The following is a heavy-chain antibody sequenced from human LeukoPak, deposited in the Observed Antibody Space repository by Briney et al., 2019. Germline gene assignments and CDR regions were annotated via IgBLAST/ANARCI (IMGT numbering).Heavy chain of an antibody. CDR3: ARGREQWLGMYKNFDY. V-gene: IGHV4-30-4*01. D-gene: IGHD6-19*01. CDR1: GGSISSGDYY. CDR2: IYYSGST. Sequence: SETLSLTCTVSGGSISSGDYYWSWIRQPPGKGLEWIGYIYYSGSTYYNPSLKSRVTISVDTSKNQFSLKLSSVTAADTAVYYCARGREQWLGMYKNFDYWGQGTLVTVSS. J-gene: IGHJ4*02.